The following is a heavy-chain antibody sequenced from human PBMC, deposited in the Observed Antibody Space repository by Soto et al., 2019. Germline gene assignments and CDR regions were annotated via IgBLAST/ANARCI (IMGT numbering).Heavy chain of an antibody. Sequence: QVQLQESGPGLVQPSETLSLTCAVSGGSITSVHWWSWVRQTPGKGLEWIGEIYHGGTTDYHPSLKGRVTMSVDKSKNQFSLKLKSVTAADTAVYYCAREGAYFDSWSGYFGPGYFDKWGQGILVTVSS. CDR3: AREGAYFDSWSGYFGPGYFDK. D-gene: IGHD3-3*01. J-gene: IGHJ4*02. CDR2: IYHGGTT. CDR1: GGSITSVHW. V-gene: IGHV4-4*02.